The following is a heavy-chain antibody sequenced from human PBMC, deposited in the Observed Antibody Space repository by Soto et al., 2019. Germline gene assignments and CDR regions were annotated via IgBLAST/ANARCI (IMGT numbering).Heavy chain of an antibody. J-gene: IGHJ4*02. Sequence: QVQLVQSGAEVKKPGASVKVSCKASGYTFTSYDINWVRQATGQGLEWMGWMNPNSGNTGYAQKFQGRVTMTRNTXXXXXXXXXSXXRSXXXXXXYCARSTNDYGDRHWGQGTLVT. CDR3: ARSTNDYGDRH. V-gene: IGHV1-8*01. CDR1: GYTFTSYD. CDR2: MNPNSGNT. D-gene: IGHD4-17*01.